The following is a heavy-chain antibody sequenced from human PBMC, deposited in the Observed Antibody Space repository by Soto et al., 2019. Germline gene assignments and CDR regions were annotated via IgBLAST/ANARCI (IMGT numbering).Heavy chain of an antibody. V-gene: IGHV1-8*01. CDR3: VRDYYDSSGYYSDASDI. D-gene: IGHD3-22*01. J-gene: IGHJ3*02. Sequence: GASVKVSCKASGYTFTSHDINWVRQATGQGFEWMGWMNPNSGNSGYAQRFQDRITLTRNTSTSTAYMELSSLRSEDTAVYYCVRDYYDSSGYYSDASDIWGQGTMVTVSS. CDR1: GYTFTSHD. CDR2: MNPNSGNS.